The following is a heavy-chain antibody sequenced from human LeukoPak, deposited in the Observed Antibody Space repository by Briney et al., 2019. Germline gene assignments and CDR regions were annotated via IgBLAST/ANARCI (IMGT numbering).Heavy chain of an antibody. J-gene: IGHJ4*02. CDR1: GGSISSGGYS. Sequence: SQTLSLTCAVSGGSISSGGYSWSWIRQPPGKGLEWIGYIYHSGSTYYNPSLKSRATISVDRSKNQFSLKLSSVTAADTAVYYCARAYGSGRRIVWDYWGQGTLVTVSS. CDR3: ARAYGSGRRIVWDY. CDR2: IYHSGST. D-gene: IGHD3-10*01. V-gene: IGHV4-30-2*01.